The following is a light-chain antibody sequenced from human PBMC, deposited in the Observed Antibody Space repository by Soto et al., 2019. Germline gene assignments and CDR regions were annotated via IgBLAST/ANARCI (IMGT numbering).Light chain of an antibody. CDR2: DVS. CDR3: TSYTSTNIPI. CDR1: SSDVGGYDY. V-gene: IGLV2-14*03. J-gene: IGLJ7*01. Sequence: QSALTQPASVSGSPGQSITISCTGTSSDVGGYDYFSWYQHHPGKAPKLMIFDVSHRPSGVSDRFSGSKSGNTASLTISGLQSEDEDDYYCTSYTSTNIPIFGGGTQLTVL.